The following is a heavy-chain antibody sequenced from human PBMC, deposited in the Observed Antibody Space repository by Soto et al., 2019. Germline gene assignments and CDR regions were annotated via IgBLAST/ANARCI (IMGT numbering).Heavy chain of an antibody. CDR1: GFTFSSYD. D-gene: IGHD3-10*01. V-gene: IGHV3-13*01. CDR2: IGTAGDT. CDR3: ARGRRALWFGEFLSLWRAFDI. Sequence: EVQLVESGGGLVQPGGSLRLSRAASGFTFSSYDMHWVRKATGKGREWVSAIGTAGDTYYPGSVKGLFTISRENATNSLYLQMNSLRAGETAVYYCARGRRALWFGEFLSLWRAFDICGQGTMITVSS. J-gene: IGHJ3*02.